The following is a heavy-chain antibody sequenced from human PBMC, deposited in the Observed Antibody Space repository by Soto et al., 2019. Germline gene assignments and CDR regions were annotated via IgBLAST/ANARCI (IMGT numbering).Heavy chain of an antibody. V-gene: IGHV3-23*01. CDR2: INNSGGTT. CDR3: AKGYRFGYDFLSPDD. D-gene: IGHD3-3*01. J-gene: IGHJ4*02. CDR1: GFAFSTYS. Sequence: GGSLRLSCAASGFAFSTYSMSWVRHAPGRGLEWVSAINNSGGTTYYADSVKGRFTNSRDNSKNTLYREMNSLRAEDTAVYHGAKGYRFGYDFLSPDDWGQGTLVTV.